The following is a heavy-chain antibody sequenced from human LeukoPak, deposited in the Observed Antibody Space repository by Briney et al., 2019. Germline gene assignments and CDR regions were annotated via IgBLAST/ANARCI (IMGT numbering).Heavy chain of an antibody. V-gene: IGHV3-30-3*01. J-gene: IGHJ4*02. D-gene: IGHD3-22*01. CDR1: GFTFSSYA. CDR2: ISYDGGNK. Sequence: GRSLRLSCAASGFTFSSYAMHWVRQAPGKGLEWVAVISYDGGNKYYADSVKGRFTISRDNSKNTLYLQMNSLRAEDTAVYYCARDLSTMIAQGHFDYWGQGTLVTVSS. CDR3: ARDLSTMIAQGHFDY.